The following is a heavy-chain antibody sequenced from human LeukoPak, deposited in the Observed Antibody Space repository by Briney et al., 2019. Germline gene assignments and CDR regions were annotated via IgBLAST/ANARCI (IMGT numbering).Heavy chain of an antibody. CDR1: GFTFSSYA. D-gene: IGHD5-24*01. CDR3: AKVEMSSVQAPFDY. Sequence: GGSLRLSCAASGFTFSSYAMHWVRQAPGKGLEWVANIKQDGSEKYYVDSVKGRFTISRDNSKNTLFLQVNSLRVEDTAVYYCAKVEMSSVQAPFDYWGQGTLVTVSS. CDR2: IKQDGSEK. V-gene: IGHV3-7*03. J-gene: IGHJ4*02.